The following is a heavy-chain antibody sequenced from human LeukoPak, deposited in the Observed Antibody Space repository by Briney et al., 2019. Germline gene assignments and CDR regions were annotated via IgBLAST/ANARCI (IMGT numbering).Heavy chain of an antibody. V-gene: IGHV4-59*01. CDR2: IYYSGST. D-gene: IGHD2-2*01. CDR1: GGSIRSYY. CDR3: ARGCSSTNDAFDI. J-gene: IGHJ3*02. Sequence: PSETLSLTCTVSGGSIRSYYWSWIRQPPGKGLEGMGYIYYSGSTHYNPSLNSRVTISVDTSKNQFSRKLSSVTAADTAVYYCARGCSSTNDAFDIWGQGTMVTVSS.